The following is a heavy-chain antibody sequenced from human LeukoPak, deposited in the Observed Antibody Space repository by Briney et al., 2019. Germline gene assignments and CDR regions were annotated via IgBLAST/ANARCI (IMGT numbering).Heavy chain of an antibody. D-gene: IGHD3-10*01. CDR1: GYSFTSYW. V-gene: IGHV5-10-1*01. Sequence: GESLSISCKGSGYSFTSYWISWVRQMPGQGLGWMGRIDPSDSYTNYSPSFQGHVTISADKSISTAYLQWSSLKASDTAMYYCARHRDYYGSGSYPDYWGQGTLVTVSS. CDR2: IDPSDSYT. J-gene: IGHJ4*02. CDR3: ARHRDYYGSGSYPDY.